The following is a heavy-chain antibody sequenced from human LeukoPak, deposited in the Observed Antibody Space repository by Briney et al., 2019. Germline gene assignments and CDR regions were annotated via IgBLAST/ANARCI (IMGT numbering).Heavy chain of an antibody. CDR2: IYYNGNT. CDR3: ARDSQTQNVLRFLEWSLKRYYYYYMDV. V-gene: IGHV4-39*02. Sequence: SETLSLTCNVSGGSISRSSYYWGWIRQPPGKGLEWIGSIYYNGNTYYNPSLKSRVTISVDTSKNHFSLKLSSVTAADTAVYYCARDSQTQNVLRFLEWSLKRYYYYYMDVWGKGTTVTVSS. D-gene: IGHD3-3*01. CDR1: GGSISRSSYY. J-gene: IGHJ6*03.